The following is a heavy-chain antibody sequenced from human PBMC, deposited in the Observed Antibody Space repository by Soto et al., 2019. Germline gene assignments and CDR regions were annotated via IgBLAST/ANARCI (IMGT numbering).Heavy chain of an antibody. J-gene: IGHJ6*03. CDR2: ISSSGSYI. V-gene: IGHV3-21*01. Sequence: EVQLVESGGGLVKPGGSLRLSCAASGFTFSSYSMNWVRQAPGKGLVWVSSISSSGSYIYYADSVKGRFTISTDNAKNSVYLQMNILRVDDTAVYYCARDPTTTSYYYDMDVWGKGTMVTVS. D-gene: IGHD4-17*01. CDR1: GFTFSSYS. CDR3: ARDPTTTSYYYDMDV.